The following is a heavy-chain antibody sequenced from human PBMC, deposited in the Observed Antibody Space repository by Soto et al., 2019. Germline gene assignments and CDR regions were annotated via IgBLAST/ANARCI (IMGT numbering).Heavy chain of an antibody. CDR3: ARGKTKFDP. D-gene: IGHD2-8*01. CDR2: INHSGST. CDR1: GGSFSGYY. J-gene: IGHJ5*02. V-gene: IGHV4-34*01. Sequence: SETLSLTCAVYGGSFSGYYWSWIRQPPGKGLEWIGEINHSGSTNYNPSLKSRVTISVDTSKNQFSLKLSSVTAADTAVYYCARGKTKFDPWGQGTLVTVSS.